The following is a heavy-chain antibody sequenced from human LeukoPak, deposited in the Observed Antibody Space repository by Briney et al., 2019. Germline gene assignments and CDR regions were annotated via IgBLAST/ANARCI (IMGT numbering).Heavy chain of an antibody. V-gene: IGHV1-69*02. CDR3: AKPSGDAAGVETWFDP. D-gene: IGHD6-13*01. J-gene: IGHJ5*02. CDR1: GGTHSNYP. CDR2: IIPSVGLT. Sequence: GASVKVSCKASGGTHSNYPFSWVRQAPGQGLEWMGKIIPSVGLTRYAEKFQGRLTLTGDTSTTTAYMELSSLTSDDTAVYYCAKPSGDAAGVETWFDPWGPGTLVIVSS.